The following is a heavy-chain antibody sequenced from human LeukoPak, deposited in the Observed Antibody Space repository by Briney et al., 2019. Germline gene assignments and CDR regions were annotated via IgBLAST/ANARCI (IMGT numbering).Heavy chain of an antibody. V-gene: IGHV4-34*01. Sequence: PSETLSLTCAVYGGSFSGYYWSWIRQPPGKGLEWIGEINHSGSTNYNPSLKSRVTISVDTSKNQFSLKLSSVTAADTAVYYCARGRTDYVWGSYRGHWFDPWGQGTLVTVSS. D-gene: IGHD3-16*02. J-gene: IGHJ5*02. CDR2: INHSGST. CDR1: GGSFSGYY. CDR3: ARGRTDYVWGSYRGHWFDP.